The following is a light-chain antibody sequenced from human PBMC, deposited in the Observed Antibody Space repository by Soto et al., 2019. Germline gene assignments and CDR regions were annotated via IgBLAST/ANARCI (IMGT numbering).Light chain of an antibody. CDR2: KVS. Sequence: DVAMTPSPLSLPVTLGQPASISSRSNQSLVHSDGIAYFSWFQQRPGRSPRRLIYKVSNRVSGVPARFSGSGSGTDFALKISRVEAEDVGVYYCMQGTHWPITFGQGTRLEIK. V-gene: IGKV2-30*02. CDR1: QSLVHSDGIAY. J-gene: IGKJ5*01. CDR3: MQGTHWPIT.